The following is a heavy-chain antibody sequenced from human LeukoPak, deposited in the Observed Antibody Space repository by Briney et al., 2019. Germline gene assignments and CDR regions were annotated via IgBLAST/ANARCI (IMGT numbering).Heavy chain of an antibody. CDR1: GFTFSSYA. V-gene: IGHV3-30-3*01. J-gene: IGHJ4*02. Sequence: GGSLRLSCAASGFTFSSYAMHWVRQAPGKGLEWVAVISYDGSNKYYADSVKGRFTISRDNSKNTLYLQMNSLRVEDTAVYYCARCSSTSCYQAFVDYWGQGTLVTVSS. CDR3: ARCSSTSCYQAFVDY. D-gene: IGHD2-2*01. CDR2: ISYDGSNK.